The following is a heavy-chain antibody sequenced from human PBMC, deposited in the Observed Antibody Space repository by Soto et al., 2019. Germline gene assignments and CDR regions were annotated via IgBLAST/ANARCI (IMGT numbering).Heavy chain of an antibody. CDR2: IYYSGST. V-gene: IGHV4-31*03. D-gene: IGHD3-10*01. CDR3: AGVFVLFWFGDRPPRNWYDR. Sequence: PSETLSLTCTVSGGSISSGGYYWSWIRQHPGKGLEWIGYIYYSGSTYYNPSLKSRVTIAVDTSKNQFSLKLSSVTAADTAVYFCAGVFVLFWFGDRPPRNWYDRWSQGTLVTVSS. CDR1: GGSISSGGYY. J-gene: IGHJ5*02.